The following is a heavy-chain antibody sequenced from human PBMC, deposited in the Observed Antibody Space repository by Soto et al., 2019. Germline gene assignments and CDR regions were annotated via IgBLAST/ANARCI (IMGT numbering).Heavy chain of an antibody. J-gene: IGHJ4*02. CDR2: INSDGSST. Sequence: EVQLVESGGGLVQPGGCLRLSCADSGFTFSSYWMHWVRQAPGKGLVWVSRINSDGSSTNYADSVKGRFTISRDNAKNTLYLQMNSLRVEDTAVYYCARKYNYESSGYYYWGQGTLVTVSS. D-gene: IGHD3-22*01. CDR3: ARKYNYESSGYYY. CDR1: GFTFSSYW. V-gene: IGHV3-74*01.